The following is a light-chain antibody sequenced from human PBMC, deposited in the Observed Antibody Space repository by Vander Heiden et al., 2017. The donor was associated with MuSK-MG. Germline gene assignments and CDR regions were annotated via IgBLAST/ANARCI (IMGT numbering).Light chain of an antibody. Sequence: DIQVTQSPFTVSASVGDMVTLTCRASERIGDRLAWYQQKSGKAPKLLMTKASSLQSDVPSRFRGSGSGKEFSLTITSLQPDDFATYYCQHYTAYSATFGQGTKV. CDR1: ERIGDR. J-gene: IGKJ1*01. V-gene: IGKV1-5*03. CDR2: KAS. CDR3: QHYTAYSAT.